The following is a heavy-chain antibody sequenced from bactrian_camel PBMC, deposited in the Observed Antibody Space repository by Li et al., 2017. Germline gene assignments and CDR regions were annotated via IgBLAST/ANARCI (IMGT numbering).Heavy chain of an antibody. Sequence: QVQLVESGGGSVQAGGSLRLSCAASGFTGSSYCMGWFRQAPGKEREGVATIDVDGNDSYAESVKGRFTISKDNAKNTLYLQMNNLKPEDSATYYCATGRYHSGSWYKPPFSQYNNWGRGTQVTVS. D-gene: IGHD2*01. J-gene: IGHJ4*01. V-gene: IGHV3S26*01. CDR3: ATGRYHSGSWYKPPFSQYNN. CDR2: IDVDGND. CDR1: GFTGSSYC.